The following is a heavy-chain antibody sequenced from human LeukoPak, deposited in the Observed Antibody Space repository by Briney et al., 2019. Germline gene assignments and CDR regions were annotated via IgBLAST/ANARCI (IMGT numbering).Heavy chain of an antibody. CDR3: TTGKDYYGSGRDWFDP. J-gene: IGHJ5*02. CDR2: IRPKPYGGTT. V-gene: IGHV3-49*04. Sequence: GGSLKLSCTSSGLSFGDHAMSWVRQAPGKGLEWVCFIRPKPYGGTTDYAASVKGRFIISRDDSKSIAYLQMNSLKTEDTAVYYCTTGKDYYGSGRDWFDPWGQGTLVTVSS. CDR1: GLSFGDHA. D-gene: IGHD3-10*01.